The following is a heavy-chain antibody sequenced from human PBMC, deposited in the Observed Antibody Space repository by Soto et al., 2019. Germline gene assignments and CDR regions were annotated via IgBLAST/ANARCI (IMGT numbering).Heavy chain of an antibody. CDR3: ARVFPLLRGSGPYYYYGMDV. V-gene: IGHV3-48*02. J-gene: IGHJ6*02. D-gene: IGHD3-16*01. Sequence: HPGGSLRLSCAASGFTFSSYSMNWVRQAPGKGLEWVSYISSSSSTIYYADSVKGRFTISRDNAKNSLYLQMNSLRDEDTAVYYCARVFPLLRGSGPYYYYGMDVWGQGTTVTVSS. CDR1: GFTFSSYS. CDR2: ISSSSSTI.